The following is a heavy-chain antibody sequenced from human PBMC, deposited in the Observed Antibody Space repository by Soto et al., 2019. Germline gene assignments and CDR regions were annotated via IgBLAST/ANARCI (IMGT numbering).Heavy chain of an antibody. CDR1: GGTFSSYT. D-gene: IGHD2-15*01. CDR3: ARVRAPHPMKVVVAAPANNWFDP. J-gene: IGHJ5*02. CDR2: IIPTLGIA. Sequence: QVQLVQSGAEVKQPGSSVKVSCKASGGTFSSYTISWVRQAPGQGLEWMGRIIPTLGIANYAQKFQGRVRITADKSTSTAYMELSSLRSEDTAVYYCARVRAPHPMKVVVAAPANNWFDPWGQGTLVTVSS. V-gene: IGHV1-69*02.